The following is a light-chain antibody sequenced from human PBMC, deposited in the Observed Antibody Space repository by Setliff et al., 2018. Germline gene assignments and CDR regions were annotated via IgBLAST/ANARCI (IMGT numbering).Light chain of an antibody. V-gene: IGLV2-14*01. CDR3: SSSTISTTEV. Sequence: QSALTQPASVSGSPGQSITISCTGTSSDVGLYDYVSWYQQHPGKAPKLIISEVTVRPSGVSNRFSGSKSGNTASLTISGLQAEDEADYYCSSSTISTTEVFGTGTKV. CDR2: EVT. CDR1: SSDVGLYDY. J-gene: IGLJ1*01.